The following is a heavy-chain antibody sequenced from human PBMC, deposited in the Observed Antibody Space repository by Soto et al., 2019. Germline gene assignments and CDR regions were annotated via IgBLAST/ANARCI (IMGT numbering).Heavy chain of an antibody. CDR3: ARGSQTIFGVTNNWFDP. V-gene: IGHV3-30-3*01. CDR1: GFTFSSYA. D-gene: IGHD3-3*01. J-gene: IGHJ5*02. Sequence: QVQLVESGGGVVQPGRSLRLSCAASGFTFSSYAMHWVRQAPGKGLEWVAVISYDGSNKYYADSVKGRFTISRDNSKNTLYLQMNSLRAEDTAVYYCARGSQTIFGVTNNWFDPWGQGTLVTVSS. CDR2: ISYDGSNK.